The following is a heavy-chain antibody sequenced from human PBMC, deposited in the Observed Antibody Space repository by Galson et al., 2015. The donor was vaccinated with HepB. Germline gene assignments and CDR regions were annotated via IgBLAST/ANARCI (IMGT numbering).Heavy chain of an antibody. CDR1: GFTFSSYA. V-gene: IGHV3-23*01. Sequence: SLRLSCAASGFTFSSYAMSWVRQAPGKGLEWVSAISGSDGSTYYADSVKGRFTISRDNSKNTLYLQMNSLRAEDTAVYYCAKLPGRVVVAATPRLSHFRHWGQGTLVTVSS. J-gene: IGHJ1*01. D-gene: IGHD2-15*01. CDR2: ISGSDGST. CDR3: AKLPGRVVVAATPRLSHFRH.